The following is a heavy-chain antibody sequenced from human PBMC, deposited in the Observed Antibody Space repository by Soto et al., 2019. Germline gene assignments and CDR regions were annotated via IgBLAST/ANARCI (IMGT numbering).Heavy chain of an antibody. Sequence: SETLSLTCSVSGDSISTVDYFWAWIRQPPGQALEYIGYIYKSTTTYYNPSFESRVAISLDTSKSQFSLNVTSVTAADTAAYFCARGRYCLTGRCFPNWFDSWDQGTLVTVSS. CDR3: ARGRYCLTGRCFPNWFDS. CDR2: IYKSTTT. CDR1: GDSISTVDYF. V-gene: IGHV4-30-4*01. J-gene: IGHJ5*01. D-gene: IGHD2-15*01.